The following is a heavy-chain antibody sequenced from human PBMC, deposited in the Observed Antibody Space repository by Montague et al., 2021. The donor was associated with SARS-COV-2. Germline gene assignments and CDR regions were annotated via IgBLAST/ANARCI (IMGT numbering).Heavy chain of an antibody. D-gene: IGHD4-17*01. CDR1: GGSFSGYY. CDR3: ARAFPVTTFFYSYCGMDV. V-gene: IGHV4-34*01. Sequence: SETLSLTCAVYGGSFSGYYWSWIRQPPGKGLEWIGEINHSGSTNYNPSLKSRVTISVDTSKNQFSLELSSVTAADTAVYYCARAFPVTTFFYSYCGMDVWGQGTTVTVSS. CDR2: INHSGST. J-gene: IGHJ6*02.